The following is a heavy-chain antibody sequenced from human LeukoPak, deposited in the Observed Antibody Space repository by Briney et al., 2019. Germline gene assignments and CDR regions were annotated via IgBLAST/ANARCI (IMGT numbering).Heavy chain of an antibody. CDR3: ARVEVGARGYDY. CDR1: GFTVSSNY. V-gene: IGHV3-53*01. D-gene: IGHD1-26*01. Sequence: VGSLRLSCAASGFTVSSNYMSWVRQAPGKGLEWVSVIYSGGSTYYADSVKGRFTISRDNSKNTLYLQMNSLRAEDTAVYYCARVEVGARGYDYWGQGTLVTVSS. J-gene: IGHJ4*02. CDR2: IYSGGST.